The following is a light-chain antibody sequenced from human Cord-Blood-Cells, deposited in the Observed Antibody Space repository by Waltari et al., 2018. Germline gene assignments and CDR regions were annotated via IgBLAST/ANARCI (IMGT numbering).Light chain of an antibody. V-gene: IGKV1-39*01. CDR1: QSISSY. J-gene: IGKJ2*01. Sequence: DIQMTQSPSSLSASVGDRVTITCRASQSISSYLNWYQQKPGKAPKLLIYAASSLQSGVQSRFSGSGSGTDFTLTISSLQPEEFATYYCQQSDSTPYTFGQGTKLEIK. CDR2: AAS. CDR3: QQSDSTPYT.